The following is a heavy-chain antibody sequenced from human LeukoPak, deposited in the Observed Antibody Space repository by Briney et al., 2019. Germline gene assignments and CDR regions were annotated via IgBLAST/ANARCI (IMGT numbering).Heavy chain of an antibody. J-gene: IGHJ6*03. D-gene: IGHD1-26*01. V-gene: IGHV3-30*19. CDR2: ISYDGSNK. CDR3: ARGQWERRGYYMDV. Sequence: GESLKISCKGSGYSFTSYWIGWVRQMPGKGLEWVAVISYDGSNKYYADSVKGRFTISRDNSKNTLYLQMNSLRAEDTAVYYCARGQWERRGYYMDVWGKGTTVTVSS. CDR1: GYSFTSYW.